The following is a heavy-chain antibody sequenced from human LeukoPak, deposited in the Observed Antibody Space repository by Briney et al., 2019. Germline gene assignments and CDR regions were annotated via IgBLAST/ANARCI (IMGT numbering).Heavy chain of an antibody. CDR2: IYWDDDK. J-gene: IGHJ4*02. CDR3: ARTDYDSSVYSFDY. V-gene: IGHV2-5*02. D-gene: IGHD3-22*01. Sequence: SGPTLVKPPPPLTLTCTFSGFSLSTSGVGVGWIRQSPAKALEWLALIYWDDDKRYSPSLKSRLTITKDTSKNQVVLTMTNMDPVDTATYYCARTDYDSSVYSFDYWGQGTLVTVSS. CDR1: GFSLSTSGVG.